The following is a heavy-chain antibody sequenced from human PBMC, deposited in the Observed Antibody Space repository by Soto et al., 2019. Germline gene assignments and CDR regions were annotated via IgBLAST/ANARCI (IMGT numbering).Heavy chain of an antibody. CDR2: IKSKTDGGTT. CDR1: GFTFSNAW. V-gene: IGHV3-15*07. D-gene: IGHD3-22*01. CDR3: TTFYDSSFQPLDY. J-gene: IGHJ4*02. Sequence: PGGSLRLSCAASGFTFSNAWMNWVRQAPGKGLEWVGRIKSKTDGGTTDYAAPVKGRFTISRDDSKNTLYLQMNSLKTEDTAVYYCTTFYDSSFQPLDYWGQGTLVTVSS.